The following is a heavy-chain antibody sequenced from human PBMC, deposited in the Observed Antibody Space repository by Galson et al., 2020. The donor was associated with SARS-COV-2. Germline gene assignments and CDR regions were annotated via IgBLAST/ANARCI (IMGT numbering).Heavy chain of an antibody. Sequence: SETLSLTCAVYGGSFSNYYWSWIRQTPGKGLEWIGEVTESGIANYNPSLKSRVTISVDTSKSQYSLMLTSMTAADTSVYFCARRDYYRNPLSYPRRRREYFFDYWGQGTLVTVSS. CDR3: ARRDYYRNPLSYPRRRREYFFDY. CDR1: GGSFSNYY. V-gene: IGHV4-34*01. J-gene: IGHJ4*02. CDR2: VTESGIA. D-gene: IGHD3-16*02.